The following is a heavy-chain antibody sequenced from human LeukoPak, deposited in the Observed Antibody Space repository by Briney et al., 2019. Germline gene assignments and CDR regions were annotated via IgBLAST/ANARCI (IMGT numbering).Heavy chain of an antibody. Sequence: PGGSLRLSCAASGFTFSSYGMHWVRQAPGKGLEWVAFIRYDGSNKYCADSVKGRFTISRDNSKNTLYLQMNSLRADDTAMYYCGKNYCGGDCYSPYYYYYMDVWGKGTTVTVSS. CDR3: GKNYCGGDCYSPYYYYYMDV. D-gene: IGHD2-21*02. J-gene: IGHJ6*03. CDR2: IRYDGSNK. CDR1: GFTFSSYG. V-gene: IGHV3-30*02.